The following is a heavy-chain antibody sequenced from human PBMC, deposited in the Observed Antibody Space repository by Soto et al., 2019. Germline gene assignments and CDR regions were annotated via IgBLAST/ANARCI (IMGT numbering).Heavy chain of an antibody. CDR3: ASTGGGEDY. CDR1: GGSIISSHW. Sequence: QVQLQESGPGLVKPSGTLSLSCAVSGGSIISSHWWTWVRQPPGKGLEWIGEIYHSGSTNYNPSPNGRATISAGLARNPFSLNLSSVAAAETAVNYCASTGGGEDYWGQGILVTVSS. CDR2: IYHSGST. J-gene: IGHJ4*02. V-gene: IGHV4-4*02. D-gene: IGHD3-16*01.